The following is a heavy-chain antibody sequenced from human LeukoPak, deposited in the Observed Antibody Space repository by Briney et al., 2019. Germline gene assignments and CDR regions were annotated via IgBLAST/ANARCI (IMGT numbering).Heavy chain of an antibody. Sequence: SETLSLTCTVSGGSISSGSYYWSWIRQPAGKGLEWIGRIYSSGSTNYNPSLESRVTISVDTSKNQFSLNLGAVTAADTAVYYCARDNARGGSFSDYLRYFHHWGQGTLVTVSS. J-gene: IGHJ1*01. D-gene: IGHD5/OR15-5a*01. V-gene: IGHV4-61*02. CDR2: IYSSGST. CDR1: GGSISSGSYY. CDR3: ARDNARGGSFSDYLRYFHH.